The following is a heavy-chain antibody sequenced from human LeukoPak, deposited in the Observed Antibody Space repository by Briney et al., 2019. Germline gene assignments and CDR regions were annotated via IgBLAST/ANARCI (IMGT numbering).Heavy chain of an antibody. CDR1: GFIFDNYW. D-gene: IGHD2-2*01. Sequence: GGSLRLSCEGSGFIFDNYWMSWVRQAPGKGLDWVDNVKEDGSETYYSASVEGRFTMSRDNAKKTVYLQMNSLRVEDTAVYYCEKRNAWSWGQGILVTVSS. V-gene: IGHV3-7*03. CDR3: EKRNAWS. J-gene: IGHJ5*02. CDR2: VKEDGSET.